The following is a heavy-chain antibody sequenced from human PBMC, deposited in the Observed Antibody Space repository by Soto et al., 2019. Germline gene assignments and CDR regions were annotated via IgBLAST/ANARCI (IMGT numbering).Heavy chain of an antibody. CDR2: ISSSGSTI. Sequence: VGSLRLSCAASGFTFSDYYMSWIRQAPGKGLEWVSYISSSGSTIYYADSVKGRFTISRDNAKNSLYLQMNSLRAEDTAVYYCARDKYSSSWYPGGYYYGMDVWGQGTTVTVSS. CDR1: GFTFSDYY. D-gene: IGHD6-13*01. J-gene: IGHJ6*02. V-gene: IGHV3-11*01. CDR3: ARDKYSSSWYPGGYYYGMDV.